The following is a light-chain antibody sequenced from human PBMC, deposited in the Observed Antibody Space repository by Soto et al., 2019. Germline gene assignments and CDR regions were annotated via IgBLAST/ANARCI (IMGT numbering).Light chain of an antibody. Sequence: EIVLTQSPVTLSLSPGEIATLSCRASQSVSSDLVWYQQKPGQAPRLLIYGASSRATGIPDRFSGSGSETDFTLTISRLEPEDFAVYYCQQYGSSPRTFSQGTKV. CDR2: GAS. CDR3: QQYGSSPRT. J-gene: IGKJ1*01. V-gene: IGKV3-20*01. CDR1: QSVSSD.